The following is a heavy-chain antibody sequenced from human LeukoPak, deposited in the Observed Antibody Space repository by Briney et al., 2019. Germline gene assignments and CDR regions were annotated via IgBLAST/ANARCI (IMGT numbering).Heavy chain of an antibody. CDR3: ARTVVVVAATGYYYYMDV. CDR1: GYTFAGYY. Sequence: ASVKVSCKASGYTFAGYYMHWVRQAPGQGLEWMGWINPNSGGTNYAQKFQGRVTMTRDTSISTAYMELSRLRSDDTAVYYCARTVVVVAATGYYYYMDVWGKGTTVTVSS. CDR2: INPNSGGT. D-gene: IGHD2-15*01. J-gene: IGHJ6*03. V-gene: IGHV1-2*02.